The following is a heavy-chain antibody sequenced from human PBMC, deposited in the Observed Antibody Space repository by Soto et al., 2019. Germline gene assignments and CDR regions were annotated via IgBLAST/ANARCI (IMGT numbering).Heavy chain of an antibody. CDR1: AFTFSGSA. Sequence: EVQVLESGGGLVQPGGSLRLSCAASAFTFSGSAMTWVRQAPGKGPEWLSTITKTGDDTYYADSVKGRFTISRDDSKNTVYLQMSGLRVEDTAVYHCVKGGWGTVVDYWGQGTPVIVSS. V-gene: IGHV3-23*01. CDR3: VKGGWGTVVDY. D-gene: IGHD1-1*01. CDR2: ITKTGDDT. J-gene: IGHJ4*02.